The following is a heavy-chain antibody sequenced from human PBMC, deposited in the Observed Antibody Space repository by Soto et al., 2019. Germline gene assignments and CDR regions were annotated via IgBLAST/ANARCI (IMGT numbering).Heavy chain of an antibody. CDR2: FNPNSGDT. Sequence: ASVKVSCKASGYTFTAYSMHWVRQAPGQGLEWIGWFNPNSGDTVYAEKFQGRVTLTRDTSISTAYMELSSLRSDDTALYYCAREASAVLAIDYCGQGTLVTVSS. CDR3: AREASAVLAIDY. V-gene: IGHV1-2*02. CDR1: GYTFTAYS. J-gene: IGHJ4*02. D-gene: IGHD6-19*01.